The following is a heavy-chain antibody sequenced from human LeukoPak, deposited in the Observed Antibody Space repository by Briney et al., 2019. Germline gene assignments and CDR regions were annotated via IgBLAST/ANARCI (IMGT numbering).Heavy chain of an antibody. V-gene: IGHV4-59*01. D-gene: IGHD5-24*01. CDR1: GGSISSYY. Sequence: NPSETLSLTCTVSGGSISSYYWSWIRQPPGKGLEWIGYIYYSGSTNYNPSLKSRVTISVDTSKNQFSLKLSSVTAADTAVYYCAREMDGYNKGYFDYWGQRTLVTVSS. J-gene: IGHJ4*02. CDR2: IYYSGST. CDR3: AREMDGYNKGYFDY.